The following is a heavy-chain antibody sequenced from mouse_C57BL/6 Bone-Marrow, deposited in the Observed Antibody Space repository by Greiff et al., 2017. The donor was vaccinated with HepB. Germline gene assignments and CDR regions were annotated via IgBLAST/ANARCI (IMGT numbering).Heavy chain of an antibody. V-gene: IGHV1-5*01. CDR3: ARSEYIRV. Sequence: VQLQQSGTVLARPGASVKMSCKTSGYTFTSYWMHWVKQRPGQGLEWIGAIYPGNSDTSYNQKFKGKAKLTAVTSASTAYMELSSLTNEDSAVYYSARSEYIRVWGTGTTVTVSS. D-gene: IGHD1-3*01. CDR1: GYTFTSYW. J-gene: IGHJ1*03. CDR2: IYPGNSDT.